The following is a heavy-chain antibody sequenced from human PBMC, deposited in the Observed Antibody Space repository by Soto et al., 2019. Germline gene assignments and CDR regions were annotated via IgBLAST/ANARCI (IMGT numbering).Heavy chain of an antibody. CDR3: ARGDGDYYDGNGYLGRH. CDR1: GFTFSDYY. CDR2: ISSSGSTI. J-gene: IGHJ4*02. Sequence: GGSLRLSCAASGFTFSDYYMSWIRQAPGKGLEWVSYISSSGSTIYYADSVKGRFTNSRDNAKNTLYLQMNSLRAEDTAVYFCARGDGDYYDGNGYLGRHWGQGTLVTVSS. D-gene: IGHD3-22*01. V-gene: IGHV3-11*04.